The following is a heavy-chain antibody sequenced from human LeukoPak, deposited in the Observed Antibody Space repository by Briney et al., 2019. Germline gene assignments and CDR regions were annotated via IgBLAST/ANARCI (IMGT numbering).Heavy chain of an antibody. CDR2: IYYSGST. Sequence: SETLSLTCTVSGGSISSYYWSWIRQPPGKGLEWIGYIYYSGSTYYNPSLKSRVTISVDTSKNQFSLKLSSVTAADTAVYYCALSSEETPLDYWGQGTLVTVSS. CDR3: ALSSEETPLDY. J-gene: IGHJ4*02. D-gene: IGHD2-2*01. CDR1: GGSISSYY. V-gene: IGHV4-59*08.